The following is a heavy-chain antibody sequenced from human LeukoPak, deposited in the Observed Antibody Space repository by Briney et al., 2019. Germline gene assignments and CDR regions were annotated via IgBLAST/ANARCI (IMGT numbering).Heavy chain of an antibody. J-gene: IGHJ4*02. CDR3: ARQRRLELPDY. D-gene: IGHD3-16*01. CDR1: GGSINGYY. V-gene: IGHV4-59*08. CDR2: IYYSGST. Sequence: SETLSLTCTVSGGSINGYYWSWFRQPPGKGLEWIGYIYYSGSTNYNPSLKSRVTISVDTSMNQFSLKLSSVTAADTAVYYCARQRRLELPDYWGQGTLVTVSS.